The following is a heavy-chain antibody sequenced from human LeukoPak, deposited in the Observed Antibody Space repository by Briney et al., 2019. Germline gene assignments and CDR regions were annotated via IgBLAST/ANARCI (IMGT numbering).Heavy chain of an antibody. J-gene: IGHJ3*02. CDR2: ISYDGSNK. CDR1: GFTFSSSG. CDR3: AKDAFYSSSRTAFDI. Sequence: GGSLRLSCAASGFTFSSSGMHWVRQAPGKGLEWVAVISYDGSNKYYADSVKGRFTISRDNSKNTLYLQMNSLRAEDTAVYYCAKDAFYSSSRTAFDIWGQGTMVTVSS. V-gene: IGHV3-30*18. D-gene: IGHD6-13*01.